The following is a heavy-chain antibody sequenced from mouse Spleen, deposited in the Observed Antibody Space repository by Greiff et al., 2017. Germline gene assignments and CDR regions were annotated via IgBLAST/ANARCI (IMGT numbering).Heavy chain of an antibody. CDR3: TTSRSRPYAMDY. CDR2: IDPEDGDT. CDR1: GFNIKDYY. J-gene: IGHJ4*01. D-gene: IGHD2-2*01. V-gene: IGHV14-1*01. Sequence: EVQLQQSGAELVRPGASVKLSCTASGFNIKDYYMHWVKQRPEQGLEWIGRIDPEDGDTEYAPKFQGKATMTADTSSNTAYLQLSSLTSEDTAGYYCTTSRSRPYAMDYWGQGTSVTVSS.